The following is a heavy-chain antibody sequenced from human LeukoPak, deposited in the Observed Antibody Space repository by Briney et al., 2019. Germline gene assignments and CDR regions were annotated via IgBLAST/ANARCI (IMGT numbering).Heavy chain of an antibody. CDR2: IYHSGST. Sequence: SETLSLTCAVSGGSISSSNWWSWIRQPPGKGLEWIGEIYHSGSTNYNPSLKSRVTISVDTSKNQFSLKLSSVTAADTAVYYCARGYCSGGSCYSYYYYNYMDVWGKGTTVTVSS. V-gene: IGHV4-4*02. D-gene: IGHD2-15*01. J-gene: IGHJ6*03. CDR1: GGSISSSNW. CDR3: ARGYCSGGSCYSYYYYNYMDV.